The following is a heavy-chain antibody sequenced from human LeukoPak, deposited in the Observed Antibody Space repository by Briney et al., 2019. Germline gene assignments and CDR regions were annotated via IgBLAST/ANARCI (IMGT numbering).Heavy chain of an antibody. CDR2: XXXXXXX. CDR1: Y. V-gene: IGHV4-59*01. Sequence: YXXXIRQXPGXXLXWXXXXXXXXXXNYNPSLKRRVTISVDTSKNQFSLKLSSVTAADTAVYYCARMYYDFWSGYRKGDYYYGMDVWGQGTTVTVSS. CDR3: ARMYYDFWSGYRKGDYYYGMDV. J-gene: IGHJ6*02. D-gene: IGHD3-3*01.